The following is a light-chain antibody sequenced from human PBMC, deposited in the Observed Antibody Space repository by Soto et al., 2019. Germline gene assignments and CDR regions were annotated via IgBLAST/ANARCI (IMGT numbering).Light chain of an antibody. CDR1: SSDIGDYNS. CDR2: EVS. CDR3: NSFTSSTTPHV. J-gene: IGLJ1*01. Sequence: QSALTQPASVSGSPGQSITICCTGTSSDIGDYNSVSWYQQHPGKAPKLIIYEVSHRPSGVSNRFSGSKSGNTASLTISGLQADDGADYYCNSFTSSTTPHVFGTGTKLTVL. V-gene: IGLV2-14*03.